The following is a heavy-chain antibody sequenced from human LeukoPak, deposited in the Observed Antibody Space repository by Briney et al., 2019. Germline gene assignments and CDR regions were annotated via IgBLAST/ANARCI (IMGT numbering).Heavy chain of an antibody. Sequence: SEALSLTCTVSGGSISSRSYYWGWIRQPPGKGLEWIGSIYYSGSTYYNPSLKSRVTISVDTSKNQFSLKLSSVTAADTAVYYCARQPNDFWSGYYWGCWFDPWGQGTLVTVSS. V-gene: IGHV4-39*01. J-gene: IGHJ5*02. D-gene: IGHD3-3*01. CDR3: ARQPNDFWSGYYWGCWFDP. CDR2: IYYSGST. CDR1: GGSISSRSYY.